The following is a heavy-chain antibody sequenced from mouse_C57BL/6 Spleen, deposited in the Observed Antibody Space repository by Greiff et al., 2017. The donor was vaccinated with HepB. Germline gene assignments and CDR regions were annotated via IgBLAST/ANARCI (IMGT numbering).Heavy chain of an antibody. Sequence: EVKLVESGGGLVKPGGSLKLSCAASGFTFSSYAMSWVRQTPEKRLEWVATISDGGSYTYYPDNLKGRFTISRDNAKNNLYLQMSHLKSEDTAMYYCARGLGGFAYGGKGTLVTVSA. CDR3: ARGLGGFAY. J-gene: IGHJ3*01. D-gene: IGHD3-3*01. CDR1: GFTFSSYA. CDR2: ISDGGSYT. V-gene: IGHV5-4*03.